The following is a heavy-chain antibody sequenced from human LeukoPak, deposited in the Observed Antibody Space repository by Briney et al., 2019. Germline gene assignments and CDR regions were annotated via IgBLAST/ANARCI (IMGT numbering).Heavy chain of an antibody. CDR3: AREMATESDAFDI. V-gene: IGHV3-23*01. CDR1: GFTFNTYA. Sequence: PGGSLRLSCAASGFTFNTYAMSWVRQAPGKGLEWVSAISSSGGSTFHADSVKGRFTISRDNSKNTLYLQMNSLRAEDTAVYYCAREMATESDAFDIWGQGTMVTVSS. D-gene: IGHD5-24*01. CDR2: ISSSGGST. J-gene: IGHJ3*02.